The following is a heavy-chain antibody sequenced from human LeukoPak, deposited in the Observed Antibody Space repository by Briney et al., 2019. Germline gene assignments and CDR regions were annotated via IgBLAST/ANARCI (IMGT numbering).Heavy chain of an antibody. CDR3: AELGITVIGGV. Sequence: GGSLRLSCTASGFTFGDYVMSWVRQAPGKGLEWVSYISSSGSTIYYADSVKGRFTISRGNAKNSLYLQMNSLRAEDTAVYYCAELGITVIGGVWGKGTTVTISS. D-gene: IGHD3-10*02. CDR2: ISSSGSTI. J-gene: IGHJ6*04. CDR1: GFTFGDYV. V-gene: IGHV3-48*03.